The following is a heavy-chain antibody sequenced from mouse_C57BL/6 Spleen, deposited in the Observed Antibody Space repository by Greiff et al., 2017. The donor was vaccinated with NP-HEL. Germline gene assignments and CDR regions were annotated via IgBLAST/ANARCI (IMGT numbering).Heavy chain of an antibody. CDR3: ARDYYGSKFPWFAY. CDR2: IDPSDSYT. Sequence: VQLQQPGAELVKPGASVKLSCKASGYTFTSYWMQWVKQRPGQGLEWIGEIDPSDSYTNYNQKFKGKATLTVDTSSSTAYMQLSSLTSEDSAVYYCARDYYGSKFPWFAYWGQGTLVTVSA. J-gene: IGHJ3*01. D-gene: IGHD1-1*01. V-gene: IGHV1-50*01. CDR1: GYTFTSYW.